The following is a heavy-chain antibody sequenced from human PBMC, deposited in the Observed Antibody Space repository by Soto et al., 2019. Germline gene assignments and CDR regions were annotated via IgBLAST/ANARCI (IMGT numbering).Heavy chain of an antibody. CDR3: TRDEGGSYVSWFHP. Sequence: EVQVVESGGGLVKPGGSLTLSCNFTFSLYSMNWVRQAPGKGLEWVASISSGAAYIKYVDSVQGRFTISRDNAKSSVSLQRSSLTVEDTAVYFCTRDEGGSYVSWFHPWGQGTQVTVS. CDR2: ISSGAAYI. CDR1: TFSLYS. J-gene: IGHJ5*02. V-gene: IGHV3-21*01. D-gene: IGHD1-26*01.